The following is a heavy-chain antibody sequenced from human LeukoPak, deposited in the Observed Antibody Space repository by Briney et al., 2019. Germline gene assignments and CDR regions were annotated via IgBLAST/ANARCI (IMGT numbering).Heavy chain of an antibody. D-gene: IGHD2-15*01. CDR1: GYTFTGYY. CDR3: ARSCSGGSCYWGAFDI. V-gene: IGHV1-18*04. Sequence: GASVKVSCKASGYTFTGYYIHWVRQAPGQGLEWMGWISAYNGNTNYAQKLQGRVTMTTDTSTSTAYMELRSLRSDDTAVYYCARSCSGGSCYWGAFDIWGQGTMVTVSS. J-gene: IGHJ3*02. CDR2: ISAYNGNT.